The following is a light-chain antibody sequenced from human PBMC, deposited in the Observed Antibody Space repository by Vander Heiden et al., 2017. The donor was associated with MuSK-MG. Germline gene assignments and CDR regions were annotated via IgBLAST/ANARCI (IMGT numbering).Light chain of an antibody. CDR2: WAS. J-gene: IGKJ1*01. V-gene: IGKV4-1*01. CDR3: QQYYSTPPT. CDR1: QSVLYSYNNKNY. Sequence: DIAMTPAPNSLAGSLGERATNNCKSSQSVLYSYNNKNYLAWYQQKPGQPPKLLIYWASTRESGVPERFSGSGSGTDFTLTISSLQAEDVAVYYCQQYYSTPPTFGQGTKVEIK.